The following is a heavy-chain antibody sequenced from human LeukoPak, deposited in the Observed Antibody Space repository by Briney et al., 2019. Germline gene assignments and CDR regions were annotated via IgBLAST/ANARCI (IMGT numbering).Heavy chain of an antibody. Sequence: GGSLRLSCAASGFTFSSYAMSWVRQAPGKGLEWVAVISYDGSNKYYADSVKGRFTISRDNSKNTLYLQMNSLRAEDTAVYYCAKDLDSSGSYYYYGMDVWGQGTTVTVSS. V-gene: IGHV3-30*18. J-gene: IGHJ6*02. D-gene: IGHD3-22*01. CDR3: AKDLDSSGSYYYYGMDV. CDR1: GFTFSSYA. CDR2: ISYDGSNK.